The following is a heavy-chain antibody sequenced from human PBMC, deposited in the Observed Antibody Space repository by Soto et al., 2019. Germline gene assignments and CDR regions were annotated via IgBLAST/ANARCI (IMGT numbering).Heavy chain of an antibody. D-gene: IGHD2-2*01. J-gene: IGHJ6*02. CDR3: ARDPNIVLVPSFLMSYYYYSGMDV. Sequence: GGSLRLSCAASGFTFDDYGMSWVRQAPGKGLEWVSGINWNGGSTGYADSVKGRFTISRDNAKNSLYLQMNSLRAEDTAVYYCARDPNIVLVPSFLMSYYYYSGMDVWGQGTAVTVSS. CDR1: GFTFDDYG. V-gene: IGHV3-20*04. CDR2: INWNGGST.